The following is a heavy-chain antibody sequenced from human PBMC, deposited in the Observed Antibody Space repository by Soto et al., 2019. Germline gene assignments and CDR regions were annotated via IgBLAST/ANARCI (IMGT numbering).Heavy chain of an antibody. CDR1: GFSLSTSGVG. CDR3: AHSRRVAEIDF. Sequence: QITLKESGPTLVKPTQPLTLTCTFSGFSLSTSGVGVGCIRQPPGKALEWLAIIYWDDDKRYSPSLKSWLTSTKDTSKNQVVLTMTNMDPVDTATYYCAHSRRVAEIDFGGQGTLVTVSS. J-gene: IGHJ4*02. V-gene: IGHV2-5*02. CDR2: IYWDDDK.